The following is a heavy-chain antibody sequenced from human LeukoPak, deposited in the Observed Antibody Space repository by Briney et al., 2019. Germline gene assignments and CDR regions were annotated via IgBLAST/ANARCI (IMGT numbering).Heavy chain of an antibody. Sequence: GGSLRLSCAASGFTFSSYRMNWVRQAPGKGLEWVSSISSSSSYIYYADSVKGRFTISRDNAKNSLYLQMNSLRAEDTAVYYCARAMAGYYWFDPWGQGTLVTVSS. CDR1: GFTFSSYR. CDR2: ISSSSSYI. J-gene: IGHJ5*02. CDR3: ARAMAGYYWFDP. V-gene: IGHV3-21*01. D-gene: IGHD6-13*01.